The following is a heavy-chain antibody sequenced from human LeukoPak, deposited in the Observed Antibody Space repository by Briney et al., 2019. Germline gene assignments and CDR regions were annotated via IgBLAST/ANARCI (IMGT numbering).Heavy chain of an antibody. CDR3: ARDNSVGDNAWWFDP. CDR2: INPGSGST. J-gene: IGHJ5*02. D-gene: IGHD1-26*01. V-gene: IGHV1-46*01. CDR1: GYTFTRYY. Sequence: ASVKVSCKASGYTFTRYYIHWIRQAPGQGLEWMGMINPGSGSTSYAQEFQDRVTMTGDMSTGTVYVELSSLRSEGTAIYYCARDNSVGDNAWWFDPWGQGTLVTVSS.